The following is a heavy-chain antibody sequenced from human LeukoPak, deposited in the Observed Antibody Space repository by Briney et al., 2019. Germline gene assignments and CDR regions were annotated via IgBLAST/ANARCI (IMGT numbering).Heavy chain of an antibody. CDR1: GDSFTSVTDY. J-gene: IGHJ4*02. D-gene: IGHD6-19*01. CDR2: GDYSGGT. CDR3: AGERGEEYSSGWYKTNFFYN. Sequence: TSSETLSLTCTVSGDSFTSVTDYWAWIRQPPGKGLEWIATGDYSGGTYYNPSLESRVAISADMSKNQISLQLTSVTGADTAVYYCAGERGEEYSSGWYKTNFFYNWGQGIRVTVSS. V-gene: IGHV4-39*07.